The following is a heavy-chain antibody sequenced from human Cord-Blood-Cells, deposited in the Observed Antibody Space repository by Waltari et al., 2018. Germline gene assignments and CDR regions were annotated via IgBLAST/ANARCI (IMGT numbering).Heavy chain of an antibody. J-gene: IGHJ6*02. CDR3: ARLRGYCSGGSCYSYYYYGMDV. D-gene: IGHD2-15*01. CDR2: INHSGST. Sequence: QVQLQQWGAGLLKPSETLSLTCAAYGGSYSGCYWGWIRQPPGKGLEWIGDINHSGSTNYDPSLKCRVTISVDTSKNQFSLKLGSVTAADTAVYYCARLRGYCSGGSCYSYYYYGMDVWGQGTTVTVSS. V-gene: IGHV4-34*01. CDR1: GGSYSGCY.